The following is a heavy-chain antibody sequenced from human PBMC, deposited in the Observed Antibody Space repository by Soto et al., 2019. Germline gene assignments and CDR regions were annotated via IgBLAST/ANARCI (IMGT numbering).Heavy chain of an antibody. CDR2: IYPGDSET. CDR3: AITPDY. J-gene: IGHJ4*02. CDR1: GYSCTNKW. V-gene: IGHV5-51*01. Sequence: PGESLKISCKGSGYSCTNKWIGWVRQMPGKGLEWMGIIYPGDSETRYSPSFQGQVTISADKSINTAYLQWSSLKASDSAMYYCAITPDYWGQGTLVTVSS.